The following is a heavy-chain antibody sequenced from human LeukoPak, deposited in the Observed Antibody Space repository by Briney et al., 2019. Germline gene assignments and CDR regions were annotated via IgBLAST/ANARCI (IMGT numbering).Heavy chain of an antibody. J-gene: IGHJ4*02. CDR2: LIPVFDTG. Sequence: GASVKVSCKASGGSFSTNAISWVRQAPGQGLAWMGALIPVFDTGTYSQKFQDRLTITADQSTSTVYMELSSLTSEDTAVYYCTRDLGYGNGGNYWGQGTLVTVSS. CDR1: GGSFSTNA. D-gene: IGHD5-18*01. V-gene: IGHV1-69*13. CDR3: TRDLGYGNGGNY.